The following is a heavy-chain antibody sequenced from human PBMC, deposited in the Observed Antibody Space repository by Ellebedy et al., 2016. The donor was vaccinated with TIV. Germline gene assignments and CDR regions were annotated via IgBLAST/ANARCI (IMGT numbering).Heavy chain of an antibody. CDR1: GFTFSSYS. Sequence: GESLKISCAASGFTFSSYSMNWVRQAPGKGLEWVSYISSSSSTIYYADSVKGRFTISRDNAKNSLYLQMNSLRAEDTAVYYCASTTYCGGDCYPPTAEYFQHWGQGTLVTVSS. V-gene: IGHV3-48*01. CDR3: ASTTYCGGDCYPPTAEYFQH. CDR2: ISSSSSTI. J-gene: IGHJ1*01. D-gene: IGHD2-21*02.